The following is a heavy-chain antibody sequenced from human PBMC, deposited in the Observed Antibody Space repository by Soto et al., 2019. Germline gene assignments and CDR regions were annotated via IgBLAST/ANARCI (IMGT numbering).Heavy chain of an antibody. J-gene: IGHJ4*02. CDR2: ISSSSSTI. V-gene: IGHV3-48*01. CDR3: ARVGYCSGGSCYPGDY. D-gene: IGHD2-15*01. CDR1: GFTFSSYS. Sequence: GGSLRLSCAASGFTFSSYSMNWVRQAPGKGLEWVSYISSSSSTIYYADSVKGRFTISRDNAKNSLYLQMHSLRAEDTAVYYCARVGYCSGGSCYPGDYWGQGTLVTVSS.